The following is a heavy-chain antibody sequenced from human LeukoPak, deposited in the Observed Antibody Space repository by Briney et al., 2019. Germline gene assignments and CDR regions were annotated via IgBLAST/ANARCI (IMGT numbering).Heavy chain of an antibody. Sequence: WASVKVSCTASGGTFSIYAISWVRQAPGQGLEWMGRIIPILGIANYAQKFQGRVTITADKSTSTAYMELSSLRSEDTAVYYCARNDYGDPYYFDYWGQGTLVTVSS. J-gene: IGHJ4*02. D-gene: IGHD4-17*01. V-gene: IGHV1-69*04. CDR2: IIPILGIA. CDR1: GGTFSIYA. CDR3: ARNDYGDPYYFDY.